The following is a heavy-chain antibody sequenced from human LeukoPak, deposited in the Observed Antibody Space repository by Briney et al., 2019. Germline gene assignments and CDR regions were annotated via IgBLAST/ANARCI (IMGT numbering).Heavy chain of an antibody. J-gene: IGHJ3*02. CDR1: GYTFTGNY. Sequence: ASVKVSCKASGYTFTGNYMHWVRQAPGQGLEWVGWINHNSGVTKYAKNFQGKVTMTRDTSITTAYMELSRLRSDDTAVYYCARPLNSGWTLDAFDIWGQGTMVTVS. V-gene: IGHV1-2*02. CDR2: INHNSGVT. D-gene: IGHD6-19*01. CDR3: ARPLNSGWTLDAFDI.